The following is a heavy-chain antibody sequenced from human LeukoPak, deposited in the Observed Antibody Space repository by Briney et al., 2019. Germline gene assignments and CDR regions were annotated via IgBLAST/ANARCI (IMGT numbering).Heavy chain of an antibody. J-gene: IGHJ4*02. CDR3: ANLHGDYRDY. Sequence: PGGSLRLSCAASGFTFGDYAMHWVRQAPGKGLEWVSGISWNSGNIGYADSVKGRFTISRDDAKNSLYLEMNSLRAEDTAWYYCANLHGDYRDYWGQGTLVTVSS. CDR2: ISWNSGNI. CDR1: GFTFGDYA. V-gene: IGHV3-9*01. D-gene: IGHD4-17*01.